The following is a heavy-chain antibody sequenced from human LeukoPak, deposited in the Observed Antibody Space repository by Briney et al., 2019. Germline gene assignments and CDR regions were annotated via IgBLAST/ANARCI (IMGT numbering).Heavy chain of an antibody. D-gene: IGHD3-16*01. CDR1: GFTFSIYW. CDR2: IKQDGSET. CDR3: ARDEFGGASFEP. V-gene: IGHV3-7*01. Sequence: GGSLRLSCAASGFTFSIYWMSWVRQAPGKGLEWVANIKQDGSETYYVDSVKGRFTISRDNAKNSLYLQMNSLRAEDTAVYYCARDEFGGASFEPWGQGTLVTVSS. J-gene: IGHJ5*02.